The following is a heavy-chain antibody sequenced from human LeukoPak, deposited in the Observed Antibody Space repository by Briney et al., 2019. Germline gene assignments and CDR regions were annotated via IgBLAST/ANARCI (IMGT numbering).Heavy chain of an antibody. V-gene: IGHV1-2*02. CDR3: ARDLGWFGELFGWFDP. J-gene: IGHJ5*02. Sequence: ASVKVSCKASGGTFSSYAISWVRQAPGQGLEWMGWINPNSGGTNYAQKFQGRVTMTRDTSISTAYMELSRLRSDDTAVYYCARDLGWFGELFGWFDPWGQGTLVTVSS. D-gene: IGHD3-10*01. CDR2: INPNSGGT. CDR1: GGTFSSYA.